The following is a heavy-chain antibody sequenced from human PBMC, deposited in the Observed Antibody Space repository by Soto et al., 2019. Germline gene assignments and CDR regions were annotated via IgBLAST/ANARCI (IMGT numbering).Heavy chain of an antibody. CDR1: GFTVSSSY. CDR3: AGDGGNGGGGGTHWYYYMAV. V-gene: IGHV3-66*01. Sequence: EVQLVESGGGLVQPGGSLRLSCAASGFTVSSSYMSWARQAPGKGLEWVSVLYSGGSTYYADSVKGRFTISRDNSKNSLYLNWSSRGAGETVLYYCAGDGGNGGGGGTHWYYYMAVWGKGPTVTVSS. J-gene: IGHJ6*03. D-gene: IGHD2-15*01. CDR2: LYSGGST.